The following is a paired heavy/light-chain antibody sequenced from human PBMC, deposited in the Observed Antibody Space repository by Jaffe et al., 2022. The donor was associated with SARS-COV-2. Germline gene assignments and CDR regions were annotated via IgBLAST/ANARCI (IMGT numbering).Light chain of an antibody. V-gene: IGLV1-40*01. Sequence: QSVLTQPPSVSGAPGQRVTISCTGSSSNIGASYNVHWYQQLPGTAPKVLIYGNSNRPSGVPDRFSGSKSGTSASLAITGLQAEDEADYYCQSYDSSLSGVVFGGGTKLTVL. J-gene: IGLJ2*01. CDR2: GNS. CDR1: SSNIGASYN. CDR3: QSYDSSLSGVV.
Heavy chain of an antibody. CDR2: ISNDGSNK. V-gene: IGHV3-30*18. Sequence: QVQLVESGGGVVQPGRSLRLSCAASGFTFSTYGMHWVRQAPGKGLEWAAAISNDGSNKLYADSVKGRFTISRDNSKNTLHLQMNSLRADDSAVYYCAKEAAAAARDVFDIWGQGTMVTVSS. J-gene: IGHJ3*02. D-gene: IGHD6-13*01. CDR3: AKEAAAAARDVFDI. CDR1: GFTFSTYG.